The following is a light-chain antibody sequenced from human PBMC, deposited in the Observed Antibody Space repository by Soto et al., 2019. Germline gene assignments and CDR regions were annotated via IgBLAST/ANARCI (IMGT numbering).Light chain of an antibody. V-gene: IGLV1-44*01. CDR3: AAWDDSLNARGV. CDR1: RSNIGSNA. J-gene: IGLJ3*02. Sequence: VVTQPPSASGTPGQRVTISCSGSRSNIGSNAVSWYQQLPGTAPKLLIYNDNQRPSGVPDRFSASKSGTSASLAISGLQSEDEADYYCAAWDDSLNARGVFGGGTKLTVL. CDR2: NDN.